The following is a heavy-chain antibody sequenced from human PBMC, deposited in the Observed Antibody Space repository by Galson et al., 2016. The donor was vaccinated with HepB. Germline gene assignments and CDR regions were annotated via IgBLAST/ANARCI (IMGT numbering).Heavy chain of an antibody. CDR3: AGGTGFLIEN. J-gene: IGHJ4*02. V-gene: IGHV3-7*03. Sequence: SLRLSCATSGFSFSTFWMNWVRQAPGKGLEWVAIIKQDGSEEYYVDSVKGRFTLSRDNAKSSLYLQMNSLRSEDTAIYYCAGGTGFLIENWGQGTLVTVSS. D-gene: IGHD2-15*01. CDR1: GFSFSTFW. CDR2: IKQDGSEE.